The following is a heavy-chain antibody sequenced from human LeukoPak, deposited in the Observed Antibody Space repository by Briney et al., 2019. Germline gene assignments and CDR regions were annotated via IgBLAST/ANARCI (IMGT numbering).Heavy chain of an antibody. J-gene: IGHJ4*02. CDR1: GFTFSSYA. D-gene: IGHD5-18*01. CDR2: ILYDGSNK. Sequence: GGSLRLSCAASGFTFSSYAMSWVRQAPGKGLEWVAVILYDGSNKYYADSVKGRFTISRDNSKNTLYLQMNSLRAEDTAVYYCARDRGGMVNALDYWGQGTLVTVSS. CDR3: ARDRGGMVNALDY. V-gene: IGHV3-30-3*01.